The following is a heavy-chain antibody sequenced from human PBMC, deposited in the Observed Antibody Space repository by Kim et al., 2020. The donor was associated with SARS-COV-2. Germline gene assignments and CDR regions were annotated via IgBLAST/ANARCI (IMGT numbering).Heavy chain of an antibody. D-gene: IGHD4-17*01. CDR1: GGSISSYY. J-gene: IGHJ3*02. CDR3: ARRIYGARDAFDI. Sequence: SETLSLTCTVSGGSISSYYWSWIRQPPGKGLEWIGYIYYSGSTNYNPSLKSRVTISVDTSKNQFSLKLSSVTAADTAVYYCARRIYGARDAFDIWGQGTMVTVS. V-gene: IGHV4-59*08. CDR2: IYYSGST.